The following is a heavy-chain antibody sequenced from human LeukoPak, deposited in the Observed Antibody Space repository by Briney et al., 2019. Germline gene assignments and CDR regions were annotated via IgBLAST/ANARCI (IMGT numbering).Heavy chain of an antibody. D-gene: IGHD3-3*01. Sequence: GESLKISCKGSGYSSTSYWISWVRQMPGKGLEWMGRIDPSDSYTNYSPSFQGHVTISADRSLSTAYLQWSSLKASDTAMYYCARRIGYYDFWSGYNDYYGMDVWGQGTTVTVSS. CDR3: ARRIGYYDFWSGYNDYYGMDV. J-gene: IGHJ6*02. CDR1: GYSSTSYW. CDR2: IDPSDSYT. V-gene: IGHV5-10-1*01.